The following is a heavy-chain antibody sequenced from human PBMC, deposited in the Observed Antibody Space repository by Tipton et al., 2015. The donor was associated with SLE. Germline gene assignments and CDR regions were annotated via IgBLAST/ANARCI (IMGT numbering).Heavy chain of an antibody. CDR3: ARPHYDFRSGNWSDP. Sequence: LRLSCAVFGGSFSTYHWSWIRQPPGKGLEWIGSIYYSGATYYNPSLKSRVTISEDTSKNRVSLKLNSVTAADTAVYYCARPHYDFRSGNWSDPWGQGTLVTVSS. D-gene: IGHD3-3*01. CDR1: GGSFSTYH. V-gene: IGHV4-39*07. J-gene: IGHJ5*02. CDR2: IYYSGAT.